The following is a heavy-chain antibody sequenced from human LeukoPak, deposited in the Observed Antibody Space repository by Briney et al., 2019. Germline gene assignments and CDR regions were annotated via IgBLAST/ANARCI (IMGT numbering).Heavy chain of an antibody. Sequence: GGSLRLSCAASGFTFSSYSMNWVRQAPGKGLEWVSSISSSSSYIYYADSVKGRFTISRDNAKNSLYLQMNSLRAEDTAVYYCARGFSGSYFDFDYWGQGTLVTVSS. D-gene: IGHD1-26*01. CDR3: ARGFSGSYFDFDY. CDR1: GFTFSSYS. CDR2: ISSSSSYI. V-gene: IGHV3-21*01. J-gene: IGHJ4*02.